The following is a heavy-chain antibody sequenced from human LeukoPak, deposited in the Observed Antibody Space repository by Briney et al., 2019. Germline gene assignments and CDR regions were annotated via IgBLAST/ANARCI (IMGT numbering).Heavy chain of an antibody. D-gene: IGHD3-10*01. J-gene: IGHJ6*02. Sequence: ASVKVSCKASGGTFSSYAISWVRQAPGLGLEWMGGIIPIFGTANYAQKFQGRVTITADESTSTAYMELSSLRSEDTAVYYCATYGSGSYYIPPGSVYYGMDLWGQGTTVTVSS. CDR2: IIPIFGTA. CDR3: ATYGSGSYYIPPGSVYYGMDL. V-gene: IGHV1-69*13. CDR1: GGTFSSYA.